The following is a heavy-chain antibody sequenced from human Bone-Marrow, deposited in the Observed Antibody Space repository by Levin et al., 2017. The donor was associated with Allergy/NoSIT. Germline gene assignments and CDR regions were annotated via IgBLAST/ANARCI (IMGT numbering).Heavy chain of an antibody. CDR1: GFTVSSNT. D-gene: IGHD2-15*01. CDR3: AKDDARWWFDS. CDR2: ITNSGGRT. J-gene: IGHJ5*01. V-gene: IGHV3-23*01. Sequence: GGSLRLSCAASGFTVSSNTMSWVRQAPGKGLEWVSCITNSGGRTYYADSVKGRFTISRDISENKLYLQMNSLRVEDTALYYCAKDDARWWFDSWGQGTLVTVSS.